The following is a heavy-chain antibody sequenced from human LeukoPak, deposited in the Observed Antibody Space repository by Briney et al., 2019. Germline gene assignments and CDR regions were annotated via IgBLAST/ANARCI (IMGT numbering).Heavy chain of an antibody. Sequence: ASVKVSCKASGYSFTSYTLNWVRQAPGQGLEWMGWINTKTGSPTYAQAFTGRFVLSLNASVSTAYLQITSLKADDSASYYCARGLIESGGDGGDYYYQNYMDVWGTGTTVTVSS. CDR2: INTKTGSP. V-gene: IGHV7-4-1*02. D-gene: IGHD1-26*01. CDR3: ARGLIESGGDGGDYYYQNYMDV. CDR1: GYSFTSYT. J-gene: IGHJ6*03.